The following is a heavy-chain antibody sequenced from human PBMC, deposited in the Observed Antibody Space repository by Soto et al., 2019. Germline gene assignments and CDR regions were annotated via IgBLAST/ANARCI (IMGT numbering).Heavy chain of an antibody. J-gene: IGHJ4*02. V-gene: IGHV3-23*01. Sequence: PWGSLRLSCAASGFTFSTYAMNWVRQPPGKGLEWVSSISGSGAYTYYADSVQGRFTISRDNSKNTLNLQMNSLRAEDTAVYYCARDRHPYSTKYYFDYWGQGTLVTVSS. CDR3: ARDRHPYSTKYYFDY. D-gene: IGHD2-2*01. CDR1: GFTFSTYA. CDR2: ISGSGAYT.